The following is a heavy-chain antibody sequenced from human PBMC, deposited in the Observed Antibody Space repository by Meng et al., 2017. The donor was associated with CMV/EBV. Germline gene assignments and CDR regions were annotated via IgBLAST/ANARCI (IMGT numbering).Heavy chain of an antibody. D-gene: IGHD4-17*01. J-gene: IGHJ4*02. CDR3: ARGGDYGDFHDPFDY. CDR1: RNFFTRHA. Sequence: ASVKVSCKAPRNFFTRHAITWVRQAPGQGLEWMGWISADNQNTNLIQKFQGRITLTTDTSTSKAYMELRSLRSDDTAVYYCARGGDYGDFHDPFDYWGQGTLVTVSS. CDR2: ISADNQNT. V-gene: IGHV1-18*01.